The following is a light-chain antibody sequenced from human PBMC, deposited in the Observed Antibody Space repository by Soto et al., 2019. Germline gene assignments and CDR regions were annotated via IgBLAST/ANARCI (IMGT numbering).Light chain of an antibody. CDR3: QTWGTGIQV. V-gene: IGLV4-69*01. CDR1: SGHSSYA. J-gene: IGLJ1*01. CDR2: LNSDGSH. Sequence: QSVLTQSPSASASLGASVNLTCTLSSGHSSYAIAWHQQQPEKGPRYLMKLNSDGSHSKGDGTPDRFSGSSSGAERYLTISSLQSEDEADYYCQTWGTGIQVFGTGTQLTVL.